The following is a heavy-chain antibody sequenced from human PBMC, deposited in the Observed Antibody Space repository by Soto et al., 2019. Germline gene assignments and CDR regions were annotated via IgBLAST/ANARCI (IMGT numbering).Heavy chain of an antibody. CDR3: GRLDNFSGGWS. CDR2: ISHDGKNE. J-gene: IGHJ4*02. CDR1: GFTFSSYA. D-gene: IGHD6-19*01. V-gene: IGHV3-30*14. Sequence: QVQLVESGGGVVQPGRSLRLSCAASGFTFSSYAMHWVRRAPGKGLEWVAAISHDGKNEFHADSVKGRFTVSRDNAKNIVYLQMDSLRPDDTALFYCGRLDNFSGGWSWGQGTEVTVSS.